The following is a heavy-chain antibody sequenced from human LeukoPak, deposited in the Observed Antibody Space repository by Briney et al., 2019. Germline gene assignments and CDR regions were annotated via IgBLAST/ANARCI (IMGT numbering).Heavy chain of an antibody. J-gene: IGHJ4*02. CDR1: GFTFSTYE. CDR3: ARALPRDSGSYYYFDY. Sequence: GGSLRLSCVPSGFTFSTYEMSWVRQAPGKGLEWVSYISSSSSYTNYADSVNGRFTISRDNTKNSLYLQMNSLRAEDTAVYYCARALPRDSGSYYYFDYWGQGTLVTVSS. D-gene: IGHD1-26*01. CDR2: ISSSSSYT. V-gene: IGHV3-11*05.